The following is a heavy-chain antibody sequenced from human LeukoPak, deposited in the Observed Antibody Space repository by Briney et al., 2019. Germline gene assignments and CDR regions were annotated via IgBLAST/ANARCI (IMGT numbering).Heavy chain of an antibody. CDR2: IYYSGST. D-gene: IGHD1-26*01. V-gene: IGHV4-31*03. Sequence: SETLSLTCTVSGGSISSGGYYWSWIRQHPGKGLEWIGYIYYSGSTYYNPSLKSRVTISVDTSKDQFSLKLSSVTAADTAVYYCARLPVIVGAALEYYYYYMDVWGQGTTVTVSS. J-gene: IGHJ6*03. CDR1: GGSISSGGYY. CDR3: ARLPVIVGAALEYYYYYMDV.